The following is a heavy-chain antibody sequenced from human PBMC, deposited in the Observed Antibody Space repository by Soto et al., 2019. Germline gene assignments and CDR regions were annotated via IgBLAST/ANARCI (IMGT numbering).Heavy chain of an antibody. CDR2: ITYDSAYI. CDR1: GVTFNAYT. D-gene: IGHD5-12*01. CDR3: TRQLCSACYDC. J-gene: IGHJ4*02. V-gene: IGHV3-21*01. Sequence: NPGGPMRLSCVVSGVTFNAYTMNWVRQAPGQGLEWVSSITYDSAYIYYADSVKGRFTISRDNAKNSLYLQMNSLRAEDTAVYYCTRQLCSACYDCWGQGVLVTVSS.